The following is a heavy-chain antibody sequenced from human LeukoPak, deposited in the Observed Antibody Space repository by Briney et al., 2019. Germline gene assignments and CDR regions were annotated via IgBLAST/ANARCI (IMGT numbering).Heavy chain of an antibody. D-gene: IGHD3-10*01. Sequence: SETLSLTCDGSGGPLSRVGYSWSWIRQRPGTGLEWMEYIDHSVNTYHNPSLKSRVTISVDSSNNQYPLKLSAVTAADTAVYYCARVVVRGAYFDYWGQGTLASVSS. CDR2: IDHSVNT. V-gene: IGHV4-30-2*01. J-gene: IGHJ4*02. CDR1: GGPLSRVGYS. CDR3: ARVVVRGAYFDY.